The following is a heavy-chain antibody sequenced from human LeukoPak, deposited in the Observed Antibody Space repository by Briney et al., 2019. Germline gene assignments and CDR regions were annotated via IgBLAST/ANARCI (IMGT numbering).Heavy chain of an antibody. V-gene: IGHV3-11*04. D-gene: IGHD3-10*01. J-gene: IGHJ6*04. CDR2: ISSSGSTI. CDR3: ARDEGKLLWFGELSHFLDV. Sequence: GGSLRLSCAASGFTFSDYYMSWIRQAPGKGLEWVSYISSSGSTIYYADSVKGRFTISRDNAKNSLYLQMNSLRAEDTAVYYCARDEGKLLWFGELSHFLDVWGKGTTVTVSS. CDR1: GFTFSDYY.